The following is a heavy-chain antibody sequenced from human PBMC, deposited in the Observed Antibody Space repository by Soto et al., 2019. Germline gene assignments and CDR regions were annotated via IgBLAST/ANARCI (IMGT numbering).Heavy chain of an antibody. J-gene: IGHJ6*02. V-gene: IGHV3-7*01. D-gene: IGHD3-22*01. CDR1: GFTFSSYW. Sequence: EVQLVESGGGLVQPGGSLRLSCAASGFTFSSYWMSWVRQAPGKGLEWVANIKQDGSEKYYVDSVKGRFTISRNNAKNPLYLQMNILRAEDTAVYYGARDRGWIVDYGMDVWGQGTTVTVSS. CDR3: ARDRGWIVDYGMDV. CDR2: IKQDGSEK.